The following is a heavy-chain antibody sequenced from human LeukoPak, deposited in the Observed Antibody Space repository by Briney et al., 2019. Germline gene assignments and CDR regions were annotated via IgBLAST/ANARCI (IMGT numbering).Heavy chain of an antibody. V-gene: IGHV3-74*01. CDR2: IKSDGITI. Sequence: GGSLRLSCAASGFTFSNYMMHWVRQAPGKGLVWVSRIKSDGITITYVDSVKGRSTISRDNAKNTLYLQMNSLRAEDTAVYYCLRDLNWSLDQWGQGTLVTVSS. CDR1: GFTFSNYM. CDR3: LRDLNWSLDQ. J-gene: IGHJ4*02. D-gene: IGHD1-20*01.